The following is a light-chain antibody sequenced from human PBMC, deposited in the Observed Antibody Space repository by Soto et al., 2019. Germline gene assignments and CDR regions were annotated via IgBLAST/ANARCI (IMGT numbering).Light chain of an antibody. CDR2: RNS. CDR1: AFTLGRNY. J-gene: IGLJ1*01. Sequence: QAVLTQSPPASGAPGQRGTISCSGSAFTLGRNYVYWYQQLPGTAPKLLIYRNSQRPSGVPDRFSGSKSGTSASLAISGLRSEDEADYYCAAWDDNLSGLYVFGAGTKVTVL. V-gene: IGLV1-47*01. CDR3: AAWDDNLSGLYV.